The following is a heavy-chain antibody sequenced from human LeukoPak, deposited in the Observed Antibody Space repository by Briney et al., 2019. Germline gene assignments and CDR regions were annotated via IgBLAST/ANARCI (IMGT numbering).Heavy chain of an antibody. Sequence: ASVKVSCKASGYTFTSYDINWVRQATGQGLEWMGWMNPNNGNTNYAQKLQGRVTMTTDTSTSTAYMELRSLRSDDTAVYYCARGINGEGAFDYWGQGTLVTVSS. CDR1: GYTFTSYD. CDR3: ARGINGEGAFDY. CDR2: MNPNNGNT. J-gene: IGHJ4*02. D-gene: IGHD1-14*01. V-gene: IGHV1-18*01.